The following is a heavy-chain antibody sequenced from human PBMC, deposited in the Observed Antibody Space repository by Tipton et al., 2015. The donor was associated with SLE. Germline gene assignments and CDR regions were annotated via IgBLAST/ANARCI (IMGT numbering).Heavy chain of an antibody. J-gene: IGHJ3*01. CDR2: FHSGGRR. D-gene: IGHD5-24*01. Sequence: SLRLSCAGSGFSVSDNYMSWVRQAPGEGLEWVSVFHSGGRRDYADSVKARFTISRDHSVNTLFLQMNSLTDADTAMYYCARGRRDGFKHDAFDLWGQGTMVTVS. CDR1: GFSVSDNY. V-gene: IGHV3-66*01. CDR3: ARGRRDGFKHDAFDL.